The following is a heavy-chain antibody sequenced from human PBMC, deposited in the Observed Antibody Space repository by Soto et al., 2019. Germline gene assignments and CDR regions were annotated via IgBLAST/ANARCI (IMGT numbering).Heavy chain of an antibody. CDR1: GFSLSTSGVG. CDR3: AHRGGPSKGWYFDL. D-gene: IGHD1-26*01. V-gene: IGHV2-5*02. Sequence: QITLKESGPPLVKPTQTLTLTCTFSGFSLSTSGVGVGWIRQPPGKALEWLALIYWDDDKRYSPSLKSRLTFTKDTSKNQVVLTMTNMDPVDTATYYFAHRGGPSKGWYFDLWGRGTLVTVSS. CDR2: IYWDDDK. J-gene: IGHJ2*01.